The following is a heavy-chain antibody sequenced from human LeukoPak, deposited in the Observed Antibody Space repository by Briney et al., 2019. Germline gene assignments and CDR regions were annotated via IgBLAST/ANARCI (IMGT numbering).Heavy chain of an antibody. CDR2: IIPIFGTA. Sequence: SVKVSCKASGYTFTSYGISWVRQAPGQGLEWMGGIIPIFGTANYAQKFQGRVTITTDESTSTAYMELSSLRSEDTAVYYCARDPGYQLLSSWFDPWGQGTLVTVSS. D-gene: IGHD2-2*01. CDR3: ARDPGYQLLSSWFDP. J-gene: IGHJ5*02. V-gene: IGHV1-69*05. CDR1: GYTFTSYG.